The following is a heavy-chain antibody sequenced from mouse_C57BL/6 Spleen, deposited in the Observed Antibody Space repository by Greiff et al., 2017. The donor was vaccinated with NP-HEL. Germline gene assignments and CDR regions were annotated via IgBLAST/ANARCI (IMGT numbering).Heavy chain of an antibody. D-gene: IGHD1-2*01. CDR3: AREATSWFAY. CDR1: GYSITSGYY. CDR2: ISYDGRN. J-gene: IGHJ3*01. Sequence: EVKLQESGPGLVKPSQSLSLTCSVTGYSITSGYYWNWIRQFPGNKLEWMGYISYDGRNNYNPSLKNRISITRDTSKNQFFLKLNSVTTEDTATYYCAREATSWFAYWGQGTLVTVSA. V-gene: IGHV3-6*01.